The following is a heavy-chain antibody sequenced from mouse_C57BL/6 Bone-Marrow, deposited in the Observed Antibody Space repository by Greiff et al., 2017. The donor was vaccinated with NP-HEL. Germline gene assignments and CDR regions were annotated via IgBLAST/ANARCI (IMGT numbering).Heavy chain of an antibody. CDR3: ARSGWLLRGFAY. CDR1: GYAFTNYL. CDR2: INPGSGGT. D-gene: IGHD2-3*01. V-gene: IGHV1-54*01. Sequence: QVQLQQSGAELVRPGTSVKVSCKASGYAFTNYLIGWVKQRPGQGLEWIGVINPGSGGTNYNEKFKGKATLTADKSSSTAYMQLSSLTSEDSAVYFCARSGWLLRGFAYWGQGTLVTVSA. J-gene: IGHJ3*01.